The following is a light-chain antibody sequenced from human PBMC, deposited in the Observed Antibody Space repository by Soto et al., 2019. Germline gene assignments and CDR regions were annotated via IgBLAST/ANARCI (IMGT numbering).Light chain of an antibody. J-gene: IGKJ2*01. CDR3: QQYGSSPPYT. Sequence: EIVLTQSPGILSLSPGERATLSCRASQSVSSSYLAWYQQKPGQAPRLLIYGASNRATGIPGRFSASGSKTNFTLTISRLEPEDFALYYCQQYGSSPPYTFGQGTKLEIK. V-gene: IGKV3-20*01. CDR1: QSVSSSY. CDR2: GAS.